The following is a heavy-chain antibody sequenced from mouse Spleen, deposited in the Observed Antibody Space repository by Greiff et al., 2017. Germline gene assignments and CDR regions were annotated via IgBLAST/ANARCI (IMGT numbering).Heavy chain of an antibody. D-gene: IGHD1-2*01. CDR2: IYPGGGYT. CDR1: GYTFTNYW. Sequence: VKLVESGAELVRPGTSVKISCKASGYTFTNYWLGWVKQRPGHGLEWIGDIYPGGGYTNYNEKFKGKATLTADTSSSTAYMQLSSLTSEDSAVYFCARTAYFDYWGQGTTLTVSS. J-gene: IGHJ2*01. CDR3: ARTAYFDY. V-gene: IGHV1-63*02.